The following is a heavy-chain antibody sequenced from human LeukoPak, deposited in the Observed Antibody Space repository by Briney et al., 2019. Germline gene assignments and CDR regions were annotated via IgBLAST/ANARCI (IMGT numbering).Heavy chain of an antibody. CDR3: ARTLGYCSGGSCYRWFDP. V-gene: IGHV3-53*01. D-gene: IGHD2-15*01. CDR2: IYSGGST. J-gene: IGHJ5*02. CDR1: GFTFSDYY. Sequence: GGSLRLSCAASGFTFSDYYMSWVRQAPGKGLEWVSIIYSGGSTYYADSVKGRFTISRDNSKNTLHLQMNSLRAEDTAVYYCARTLGYCSGGSCYRWFDPWGQGTLVTVSS.